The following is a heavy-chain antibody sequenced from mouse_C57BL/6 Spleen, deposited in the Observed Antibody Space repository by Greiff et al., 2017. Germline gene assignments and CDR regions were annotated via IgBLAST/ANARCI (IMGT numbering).Heavy chain of an antibody. CDR1: GYTFTSYW. V-gene: IGHV1-61*01. CDR3: ARRRLRRGFAY. Sequence: VQLQQPGAELVRPGSSVKLSCKASGYTFTSYWMDWVTQRPGQGLEWIGNIYPSDSVTHYNQKFKDKATLTVDKSSSTAYMQLSSLTSEDSAVDYCARRRLRRGFAYWGQGTLVTVSA. D-gene: IGHD2-4*01. J-gene: IGHJ3*01. CDR2: IYPSDSVT.